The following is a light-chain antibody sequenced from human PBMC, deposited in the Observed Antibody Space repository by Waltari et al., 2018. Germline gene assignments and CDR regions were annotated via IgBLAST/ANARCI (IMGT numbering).Light chain of an antibody. CDR1: SSDVGSYNR. CDR3: SLYTSSSTWL. Sequence: QSALTQPPSVSGSPGQSVTISCTGTSSDVGSYNRVSWYQQPPGTAPKLMIYEVSHRPSGGPDRFSGSKSGNTAALTISGLQAEDEADYYCSLYTSSSTWLFGGGTKLTVL. CDR2: EVS. V-gene: IGLV2-18*01. J-gene: IGLJ3*02.